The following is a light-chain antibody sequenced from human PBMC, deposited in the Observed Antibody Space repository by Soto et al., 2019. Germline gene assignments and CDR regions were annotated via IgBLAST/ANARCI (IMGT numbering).Light chain of an antibody. CDR1: QSVSSSY. Sequence: DIVMTQSPATLSLSPGESATLSCRASQSVSSSYLAWYQQKPGQAPRLLIYGASGRATGIPDRFSGSGSGTDFTLTISRLEPEDFAVYYCQQYGSSPRTFGQGTKVDIK. J-gene: IGKJ1*01. CDR3: QQYGSSPRT. V-gene: IGKV3-20*01. CDR2: GAS.